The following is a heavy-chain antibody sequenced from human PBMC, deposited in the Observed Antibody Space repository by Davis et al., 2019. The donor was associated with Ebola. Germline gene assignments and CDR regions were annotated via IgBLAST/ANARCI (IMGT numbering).Heavy chain of an antibody. Sequence: ASVKVSCKASGYTFTGYYMHWMRQAPGQGLEWMGWINPNSGGTNYAQKFQGWVTMTRDTSISTAYMELSRLRSDDTAVYYCAREYCSSTSCYNWFDPWGQGTLVTVSS. CDR2: INPNSGGT. CDR1: GYTFTGYY. J-gene: IGHJ5*02. D-gene: IGHD2-2*01. V-gene: IGHV1-2*04. CDR3: AREYCSSTSCYNWFDP.